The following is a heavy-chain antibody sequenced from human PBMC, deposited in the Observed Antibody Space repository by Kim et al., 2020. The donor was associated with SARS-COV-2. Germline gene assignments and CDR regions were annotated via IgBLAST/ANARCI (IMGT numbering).Heavy chain of an antibody. Sequence: ASVKVSCKASGYTFTSYGISWVRQAPGQGLEWMGWISAYNGNTNYAQKLQGRVTMTTDTSTSTAYMELRSLRSDDTAVYYCARDRYCSSTSCYRGDFDYWGQGTLVTVSS. CDR3: ARDRYCSSTSCYRGDFDY. D-gene: IGHD2-2*01. CDR2: ISAYNGNT. V-gene: IGHV1-18*01. J-gene: IGHJ4*02. CDR1: GYTFTSYG.